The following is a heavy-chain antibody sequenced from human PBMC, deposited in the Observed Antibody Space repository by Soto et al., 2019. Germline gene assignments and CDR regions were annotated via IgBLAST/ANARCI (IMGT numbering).Heavy chain of an antibody. D-gene: IGHD6-19*01. Sequence: EVQLLESGGGLVQPGGSLRLSCAASGFTFSSYAMSWVRQAPGKGLEWVSAISGSGGSTYYADSVKGRFTISRDNSKNTLYLQMDSLRAEATAVYYCAKEYEYSSGWERIDYWGQGTLVTVSS. V-gene: IGHV3-23*01. CDR3: AKEYEYSSGWERIDY. CDR2: ISGSGGST. CDR1: GFTFSSYA. J-gene: IGHJ4*02.